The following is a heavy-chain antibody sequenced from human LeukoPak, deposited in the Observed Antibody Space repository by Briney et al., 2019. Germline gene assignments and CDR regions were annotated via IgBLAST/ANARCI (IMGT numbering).Heavy chain of an antibody. V-gene: IGHV4-39*07. D-gene: IGHD6-19*01. CDR1: GGSISSSSYY. CDR2: IYYSGST. Sequence: SETLSLTCTVSGGSISSSSYYWGWIRQPPGKGLEWIGSIYYSGSTNYNPPLKSRVTISVDTSKNQFSLKLSSVTAADTAVYYCARTPAVAGRVRSFDYWGQGTLVTVSS. J-gene: IGHJ4*02. CDR3: ARTPAVAGRVRSFDY.